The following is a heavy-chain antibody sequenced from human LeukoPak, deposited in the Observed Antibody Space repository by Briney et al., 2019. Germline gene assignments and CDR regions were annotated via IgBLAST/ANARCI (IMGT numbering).Heavy chain of an antibody. J-gene: IGHJ5*02. CDR2: INPNSGGT. D-gene: IGHD2-15*01. V-gene: IGHV1-2*02. CDR1: GYTFTGYY. CDR3: ARGDIVVGDWFDP. Sequence: ASVKVSCRASGYTFTGYYMHWVRQAPGQGLEWMGWINPNSGGTNYAQKFQGRVTMTRDTSISTAYMELSRLRSDDTAVYYCARGDIVVGDWFDPWGQGTLVTVSS.